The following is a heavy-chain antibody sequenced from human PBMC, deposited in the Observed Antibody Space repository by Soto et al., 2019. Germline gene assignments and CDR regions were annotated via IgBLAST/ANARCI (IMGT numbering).Heavy chain of an antibody. CDR2: ISGSGGST. Sequence: PGGSLRLSCAASGFTFSSYAMSWVRQAPGKGLEWVSAISGSGGSTYYADSVKGRFTISRDNSKNTLYLQMNSLRAEDTAVYYCAKGFKGKVVVVPAADYWGQGTLVTVSS. J-gene: IGHJ4*02. CDR1: GFTFSSYA. CDR3: AKGFKGKVVVVPAADY. D-gene: IGHD2-2*01. V-gene: IGHV3-23*01.